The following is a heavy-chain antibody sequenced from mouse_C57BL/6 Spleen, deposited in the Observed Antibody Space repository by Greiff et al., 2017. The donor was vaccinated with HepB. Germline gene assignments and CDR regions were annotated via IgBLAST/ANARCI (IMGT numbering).Heavy chain of an antibody. CDR3: TILNWDYFDY. Sequence: QVQLQQSGAELVRPGASVTLSCKASGYTFTDYEMHWVKQTPVHGLEWIGAIDPETGGTAYNQKFKGKAILTADKSSSTAYMELRSLTSEDSAVYYCTILNWDYFDYWGQGTTLTVSS. CDR1: GYTFTDYE. CDR2: IDPETGGT. J-gene: IGHJ2*01. V-gene: IGHV1-15*01. D-gene: IGHD4-1*01.